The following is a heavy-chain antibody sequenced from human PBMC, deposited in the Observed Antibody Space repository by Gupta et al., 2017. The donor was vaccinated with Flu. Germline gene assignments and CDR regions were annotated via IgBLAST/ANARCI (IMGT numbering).Heavy chain of an antibody. D-gene: IGHD6-6*01. J-gene: IGHJ4*02. CDR1: GFSLSTSGVG. Sequence: QITLKESGPTLVKPTQTLTLTCTFSGFSLSTSGVGVGWIRQPPGKALEWLALIYWDDDKRYSPSLKSRITITKDTSKNQVVLTITNMDPVDTATYYCAHRPGAARPEGGFDYWGQGTLVTVSS. CDR2: IYWDDDK. CDR3: AHRPGAARPEGGFDY. V-gene: IGHV2-5*02.